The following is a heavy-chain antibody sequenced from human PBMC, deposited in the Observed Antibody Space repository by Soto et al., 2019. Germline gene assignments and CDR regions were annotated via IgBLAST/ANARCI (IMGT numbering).Heavy chain of an antibody. CDR1: GFTFSRYG. CDR2: IVSDGSNN. J-gene: IGHJ3*02. Sequence: QVQLVESGGGVVQPGRSLRLSCAASGFTFSRYGFHWVRQAPGKGLEWVAVIVSDGSNNNHADSVEGRFTISRDNSKDTLYLQMNSLRAEDTAVYYCARDDAFQNENGFDIWGQGTMVTVSS. CDR3: ARDDAFQNENGFDI. D-gene: IGHD1-1*01. V-gene: IGHV3-33*01.